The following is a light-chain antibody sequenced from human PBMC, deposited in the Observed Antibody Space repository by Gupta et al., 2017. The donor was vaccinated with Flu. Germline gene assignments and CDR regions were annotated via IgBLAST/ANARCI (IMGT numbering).Light chain of an antibody. V-gene: IGLV1-51*01. Sequence: KTTSSCCRSLAIGGNNYVSWYQQLPGTAPKLLIYEGNNRPSGVPNRFSGSKSGTSASLTITGLQAGDEADYYCGTYESSMIRLVFGTGTKVTVL. CDR3: GTYESSMIRLV. CDR2: EGN. CDR1: LAIGGNNY. J-gene: IGLJ1*01.